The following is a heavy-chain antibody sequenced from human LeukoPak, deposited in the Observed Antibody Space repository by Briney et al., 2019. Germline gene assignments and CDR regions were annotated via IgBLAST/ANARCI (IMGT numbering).Heavy chain of an antibody. J-gene: IGHJ4*02. D-gene: IGHD3-10*01. Sequence: ASVKVSCKASGYTFTGYYMHWVRQAPGQGLEWMGWINPNSGGTNYAQKFRGRVTMTRDTSISTAYMELSRLRSDDTAVYYCASGPFYGSGRYYFDYWGQGTLVTVSS. V-gene: IGHV1-2*02. CDR3: ASGPFYGSGRYYFDY. CDR1: GYTFTGYY. CDR2: INPNSGGT.